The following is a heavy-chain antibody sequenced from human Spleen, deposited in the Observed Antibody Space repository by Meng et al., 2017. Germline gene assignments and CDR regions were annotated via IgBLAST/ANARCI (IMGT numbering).Heavy chain of an antibody. CDR1: GDSISRGNYY. V-gene: IGHV4-61*10. J-gene: IGHJ5*02. Sequence: SETLSLTCTVSGDSISRGNYYWSWIRQSAGKGLEWIGEINHSGSTNYNPSLKSRVIISVDTSKNQFSLKLSSVTAADTAVYYCARVSDSSGYYRLDWFDPWGQGTLVTVSS. CDR3: ARVSDSSGYYRLDWFDP. D-gene: IGHD3-22*01. CDR2: INHSGST.